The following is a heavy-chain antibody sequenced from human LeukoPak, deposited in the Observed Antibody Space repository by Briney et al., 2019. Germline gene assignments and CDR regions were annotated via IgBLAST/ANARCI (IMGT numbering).Heavy chain of an antibody. CDR2: IYYSGST. D-gene: IGHD3-10*01. J-gene: IGHJ4*02. CDR3: ARGGYGSAYFDY. Sequence: SETLSLTCTVSGGSISSYYWSWIRQPPGKGLEWIGYIYYSGSTNYNPSLKSRVTISVDTSKNQFSLKLSSVTAADTAVYYCARGGYGSAYFDYWGQGTLVTVSS. CDR1: GGSISSYY. V-gene: IGHV4-59*12.